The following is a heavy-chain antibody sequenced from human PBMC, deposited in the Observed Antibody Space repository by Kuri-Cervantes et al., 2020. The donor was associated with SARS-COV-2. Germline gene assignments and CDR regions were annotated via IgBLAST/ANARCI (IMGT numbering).Heavy chain of an antibody. CDR2: ISYSGST. CDR3: ARSDYGDYVLDY. J-gene: IGHJ4*02. CDR1: GGSFSGYH. D-gene: IGHD4-17*01. Sequence: LSCAVYGGSFSGYHWSWIRQPPGKGLEWVGSISYSGSTYYNPSLKSRITISVDTSKNQFSLKLSSVTAADTAVYYCARSDYGDYVLDYWGQGTLVTVSS. V-gene: IGHV4-34*01.